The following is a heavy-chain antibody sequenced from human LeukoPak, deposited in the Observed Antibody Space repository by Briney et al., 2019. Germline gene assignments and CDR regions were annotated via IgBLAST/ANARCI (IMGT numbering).Heavy chain of an antibody. CDR2: TSYDGSNK. CDR1: GFTFSSYG. Sequence: GGSLRLSCAASGFTFSSYGMHWVRQAPGKGLEWVAVTSYDGSNKYYADAVKGRFTISRDNSKNTLYLQMNSLRAEDTAVYYCAKDPIAVAGNNYYGMDVWGQGTTVTVSS. V-gene: IGHV3-30*18. D-gene: IGHD6-19*01. CDR3: AKDPIAVAGNNYYGMDV. J-gene: IGHJ6*02.